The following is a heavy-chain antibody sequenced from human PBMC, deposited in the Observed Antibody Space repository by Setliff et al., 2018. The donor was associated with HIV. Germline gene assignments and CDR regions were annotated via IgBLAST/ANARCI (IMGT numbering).Heavy chain of an antibody. D-gene: IGHD3-22*01. CDR2: IIPIFGTA. Sequence: SVKVSCKASGGTFSSYAISWVRQAPGQGLEWMGGIIPIFGTANYAQKFQGRVTITADDSTSTAYMELNSLRAEDTAVYYCARGAFIGYGWSYFGMDVWGQGTTVTVSS. CDR1: GGTFSSYA. V-gene: IGHV1-69*13. J-gene: IGHJ6*02. CDR3: ARGAFIGYGWSYFGMDV.